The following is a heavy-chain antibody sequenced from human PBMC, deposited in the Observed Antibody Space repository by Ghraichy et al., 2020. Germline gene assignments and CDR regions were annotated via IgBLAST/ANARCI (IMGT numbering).Heavy chain of an antibody. V-gene: IGHV3-23*01. D-gene: IGHD5-18*01. CDR3: AKADTAMSYSMDV. J-gene: IGHJ6*02. CDR2: ITSSGTST. Sequence: LNISCAASGFTFSTYAMRWVRQAPGKGPEWVSAITSSGTSTYYGDSVKGRFTVSRDNSRNTLYLQMNSLRAEDTAVYYCAKADTAMSYSMDVWGQGTTVIVSS. CDR1: GFTFSTYA.